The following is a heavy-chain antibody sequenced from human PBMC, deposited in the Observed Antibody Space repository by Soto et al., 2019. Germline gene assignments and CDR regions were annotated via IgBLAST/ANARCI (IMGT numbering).Heavy chain of an antibody. CDR2: ISGSGSGT. Sequence: HPGGSLRLSCAASGFTFSDYYMSWIRQAPGKGLEWVSDISGSGSGTYYAGSVKGRFNISRDNSKNTLYLQMNSLRAEDTAVYYSAKTGGSTVTTEKNYFAYWGQGTLVTVSS. J-gene: IGHJ4*02. CDR1: GFTFSDYY. V-gene: IGHV3-23*01. D-gene: IGHD4-17*01. CDR3: AKTGGSTVTTEKNYFAY.